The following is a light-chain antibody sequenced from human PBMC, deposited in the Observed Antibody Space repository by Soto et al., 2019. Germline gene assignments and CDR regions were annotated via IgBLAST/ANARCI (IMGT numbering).Light chain of an antibody. CDR3: TPYASGSPHVV. CDR2: DVN. J-gene: IGLJ2*01. CDR1: SSDIGGYDY. V-gene: IGLV2-14*01. Sequence: QSALTQPASVSGSPGQSITLSCTGTSSDIGGYDYVSWYQRHPGKAPKLIIYDVNNRPSGVSNRFSGSKSGNTASLTISGLQAEDEADYYCTPYASGSPHVVFGGGTKLTVL.